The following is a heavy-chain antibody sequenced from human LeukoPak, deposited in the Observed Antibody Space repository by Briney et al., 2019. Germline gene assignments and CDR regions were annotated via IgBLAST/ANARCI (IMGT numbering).Heavy chain of an antibody. CDR3: ARIRAPMVYAPDFDY. V-gene: IGHV4-34*01. J-gene: IGHJ4*02. D-gene: IGHD2-8*01. CDR1: GGSFSGYY. Sequence: SETLSLTCAVYGGSFSGYYWSWIRQPPVKGLEWIGEINHSGSTNYNPSLKSRVTISVDTSKNQFSLKLSSVTAADTAVYYCARIRAPMVYAPDFDYWGQGTLVTVSS. CDR2: INHSGST.